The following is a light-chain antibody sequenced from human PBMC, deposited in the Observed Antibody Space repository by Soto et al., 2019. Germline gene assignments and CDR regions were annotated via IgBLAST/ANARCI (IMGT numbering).Light chain of an antibody. CDR2: CAS. V-gene: IGKV3-20*01. Sequence: EIVLTQSPVTLSLSPGERATLSYWASQTVSIMYLFAFYQRPRQTPSLLIFCASSRATGRPDRFSGSRCGTDVTPTTIRLEPEDVLVYYCQQYGSSPWTFGQGTKVDIK. CDR3: QQYGSSPWT. J-gene: IGKJ1*01. CDR1: QTVSIMY.